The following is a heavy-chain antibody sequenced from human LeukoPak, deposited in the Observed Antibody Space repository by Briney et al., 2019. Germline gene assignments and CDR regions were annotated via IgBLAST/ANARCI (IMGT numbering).Heavy chain of an antibody. J-gene: IGHJ4*02. CDR3: ARDGIYYSDTTAGLFDY. CDR1: GFTFSDYY. D-gene: IGHD3-22*01. CDR2: ISPNSATI. Sequence: PGGSLRLSCAASGFTFSDYYMSWIRQAPGKGLEWVAHISPNSATIHYGDSVKGRFAISRDNAKNSLYLQINSLRGEDTAVYYCARDGIYYSDTTAGLFDYWGQGTLVTVSS. V-gene: IGHV3-11*01.